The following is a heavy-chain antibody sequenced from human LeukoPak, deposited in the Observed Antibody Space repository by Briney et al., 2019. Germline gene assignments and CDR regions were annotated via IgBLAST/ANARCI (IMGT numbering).Heavy chain of an antibody. J-gene: IGHJ3*02. CDR3: IKDLRLDLHLDTFEI. V-gene: IGHV3-9*01. D-gene: IGHD1-1*01. CDR2: ISWDSGNS. CDR1: GFALDDYA. Sequence: PGGSLRLSCAASGFALDDYAMHRVRQAPGKGLEWVSSISWDSGNSVYADSVKGRFTISRDNAKNSLYLQMSSLTPEDTALYYCIKDLRLDLHLDTFEIWGQGTMVTVSS.